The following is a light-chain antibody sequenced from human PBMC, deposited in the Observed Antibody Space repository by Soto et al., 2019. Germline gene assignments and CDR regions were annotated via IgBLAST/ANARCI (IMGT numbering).Light chain of an antibody. CDR1: QSVNTN. V-gene: IGKV3-15*01. CDR3: QQYNSWPPLT. CDR2: GAS. Sequence: EIVMTQSPATLSVSPGDRATLSCRASQSVNTNLAWYQQKPGQAPRLLIDGASIRATGIPARFSGSAAGTEFTITISSLQSEDSAIYYYQQYNSWPPLTFGGGTKVEIK. J-gene: IGKJ4*01.